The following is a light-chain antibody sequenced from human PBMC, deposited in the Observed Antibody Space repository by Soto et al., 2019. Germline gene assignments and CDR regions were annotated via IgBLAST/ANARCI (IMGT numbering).Light chain of an antibody. V-gene: IGLV2-8*01. CDR1: SSDVGGYNY. CDR3: SSYAGSSYV. J-gene: IGLJ1*01. CDR2: EVS. Sequence: QSVLPQPPSASGSPGQSVTISCTGTSSDVGGYNYVSWYQQHPGKASKLMIYEVSKRPSGVPDRFSGSKSGNTASLTVSGLQAEDEADYYCSSYAGSSYVFGTGTKVTVL.